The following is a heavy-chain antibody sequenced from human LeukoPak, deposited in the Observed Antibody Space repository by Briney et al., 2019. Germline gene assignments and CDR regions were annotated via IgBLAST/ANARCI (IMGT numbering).Heavy chain of an antibody. CDR2: IYTSGST. V-gene: IGHV4-59*10. CDR1: GGSFSGYY. CDR3: ARDIITTYCDFFSHYYYGMDV. D-gene: IGHD3-3*01. Sequence: SETLSLTCAVYGGSFSGYYWSWIRQPAGRGLEWIGRIYTSGSTNYNPSLKSRVTMSVDTSKNQFSLKLSSVTAADTAVYYCARDIITTYCDFFSHYYYGMDVWGQGTTVTVSS. J-gene: IGHJ6*02.